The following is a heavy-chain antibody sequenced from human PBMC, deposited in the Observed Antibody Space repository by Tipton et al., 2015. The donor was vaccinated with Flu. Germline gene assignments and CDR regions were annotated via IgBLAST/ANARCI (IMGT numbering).Heavy chain of an antibody. J-gene: IGHJ3*02. Sequence: TLSLTCAVSGGSFSGYYWSWIRQPPGKGLEWIGDIGQSGSPNYNPSLKSRVSISIDRSKNQFSLRLSSVTAADTAMYYCARGDYGDYDHEADGFDIWGQGTLVTVSA. D-gene: IGHD4-17*01. CDR2: IGQSGSP. CDR1: GGSFSGYY. CDR3: ARGDYGDYDHEADGFDI. V-gene: IGHV4-34*01.